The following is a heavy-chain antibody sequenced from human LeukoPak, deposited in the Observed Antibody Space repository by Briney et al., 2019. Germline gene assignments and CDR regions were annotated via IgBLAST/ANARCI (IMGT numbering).Heavy chain of an antibody. J-gene: IGHJ4*02. CDR3: ARIGFRDGYNLDFDY. V-gene: IGHV1-69*04. Sequence: ASVKVSCKSSGGTSNNYAISWVRQAPGQGLEWMGRIIPIIGLAHYTQKFQGRVTITADKSTNTAYMELSSLRSEDTAVYYCARIGFRDGYNLDFDYWGQGTLVTVSS. D-gene: IGHD5-24*01. CDR1: GGTSNNYA. CDR2: IIPIIGLA.